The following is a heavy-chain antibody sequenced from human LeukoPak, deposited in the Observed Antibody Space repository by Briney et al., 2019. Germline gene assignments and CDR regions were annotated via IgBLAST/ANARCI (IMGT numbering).Heavy chain of an antibody. Sequence: GSSLRLSCAASGFTFSSYGMHWVRQVLGKGLEWVAVIWYDGSNKYYADSVKGRFTISRDNSKNTLYLQMNSLRAEDTAVYYCARAVGATPFDYWGQGTLVTVSS. CDR2: IWYDGSNK. D-gene: IGHD1-26*01. CDR3: ARAVGATPFDY. CDR1: GFTFSSYG. J-gene: IGHJ4*02. V-gene: IGHV3-33*01.